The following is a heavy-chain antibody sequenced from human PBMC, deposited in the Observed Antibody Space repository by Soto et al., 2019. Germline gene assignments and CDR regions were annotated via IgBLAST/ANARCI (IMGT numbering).Heavy chain of an antibody. D-gene: IGHD1-26*01. CDR1: GVTLSSYA. CDR3: AKEMWIVGATRWQGAIYH. J-gene: IGHJ5*02. Sequence: EVEVLESGGGLVQPGGSLRLSCTASGVTLSSYAMNWVRQAPGKGLEWVSGISASGADTCYADSVKGRFIISRDNSKNTLHLQRNSLSAEGTAVYYCAKEMWIVGATRWQGAIYHWGQGTLVTVSS. V-gene: IGHV3-23*01. CDR2: ISASGADT.